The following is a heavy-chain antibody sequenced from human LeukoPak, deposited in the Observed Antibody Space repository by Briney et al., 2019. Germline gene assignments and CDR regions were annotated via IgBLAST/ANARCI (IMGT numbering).Heavy chain of an antibody. CDR2: IYPGDSDT. CDR1: GYSFTSYW. Sequence: GESLKISCKGSGYSFTSYWIGWVRQMPGKGLEWMGIIYPGDSDTRYSPSFQGQVTISADKSISTAYLQWSSLKASDTAMYYCARTMYSSSWYNWFDPWGQGTLVTVSS. CDR3: ARTMYSSSWYNWFDP. V-gene: IGHV5-51*01. D-gene: IGHD6-13*01. J-gene: IGHJ5*02.